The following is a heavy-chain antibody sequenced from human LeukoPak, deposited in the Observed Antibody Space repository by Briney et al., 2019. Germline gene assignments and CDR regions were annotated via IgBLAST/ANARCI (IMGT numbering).Heavy chain of an antibody. CDR1: GGSISSSSYY. Sequence: SETLSLTCTVSGGSISSSSYYWGWIRQPPGKGLEWIGSIYYSGSTYYNPSLKSRVTISVDTSKNQFSLKLSSVTAADTAVYYCAREGPAATGLAFNFDYWGQGTLVTVSS. CDR2: IYYSGST. CDR3: AREGPAATGLAFNFDY. V-gene: IGHV4-39*07. D-gene: IGHD2-2*01. J-gene: IGHJ4*02.